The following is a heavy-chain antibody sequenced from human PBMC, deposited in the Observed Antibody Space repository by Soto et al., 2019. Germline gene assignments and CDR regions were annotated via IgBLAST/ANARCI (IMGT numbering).Heavy chain of an antibody. CDR3: ARDPGSFFNPIPLPAKLQGDPNWFDP. Sequence: GASVKVSCKASGYTFTSYGISWVRQAPGQGLEWMGWISAYNGNTNYAQKLQGRVTMTTDTSTSTAYMELRSLRSDDTAVYYCARDPGSFFNPIPLPAKLQGDPNWFDPWGQGTLVTVSS. J-gene: IGHJ5*02. CDR1: GYTFTSYG. V-gene: IGHV1-18*01. CDR2: ISAYNGNT. D-gene: IGHD1-1*01.